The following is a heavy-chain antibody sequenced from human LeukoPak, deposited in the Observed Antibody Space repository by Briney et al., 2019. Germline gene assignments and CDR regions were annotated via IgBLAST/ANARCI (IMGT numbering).Heavy chain of an antibody. D-gene: IGHD4-17*01. CDR1: GGSISSHY. V-gene: IGHV4-59*11. Sequence: SETLSLTCRVSGGSISSHYWSWIRQPPGKGLEWIGCIYYSGSSKYNPSLRSRVTISVDTSKNQFSLKLSSVTAADTAVYYCARGGTTVTPGLLWFDPWGQGTLVTVSS. CDR2: IYYSGSS. CDR3: ARGGTTVTPGLLWFDP. J-gene: IGHJ5*02.